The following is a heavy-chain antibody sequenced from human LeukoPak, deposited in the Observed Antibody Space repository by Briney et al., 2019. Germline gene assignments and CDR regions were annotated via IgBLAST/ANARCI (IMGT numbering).Heavy chain of an antibody. CDR1: GFTFSSYA. CDR2: ISASGGTT. D-gene: IGHD6-13*01. V-gene: IGHV3-23*01. Sequence: GGSLRLSCAASGFTFSSYAMSWVRQAPGKGLEWVSAISASGGTTYYADSVKGRFTISRDNSKNTLYLQMNSLRAEDTAVYYCARETSSSWYTYFQHWGQGTLVTVSS. J-gene: IGHJ1*01. CDR3: ARETSSSWYTYFQH.